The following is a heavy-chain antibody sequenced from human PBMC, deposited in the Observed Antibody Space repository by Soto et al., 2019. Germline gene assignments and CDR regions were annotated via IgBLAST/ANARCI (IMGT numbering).Heavy chain of an antibody. V-gene: IGHV4-31*03. J-gene: IGHJ3*02. CDR2: IYYSGST. Sequence: SETLSLTCTVSCGSISSGGYYWSWIRQHPGKGLEWIGYIYYSGSTYYNPSLKSRVTISVDTSKNQFSLKLSSVTAADTAVYYCARDDSSGYYQSNAAFDIWGQGTMVTVSS. D-gene: IGHD3-22*01. CDR1: CGSISSGGYY. CDR3: ARDDSSGYYQSNAAFDI.